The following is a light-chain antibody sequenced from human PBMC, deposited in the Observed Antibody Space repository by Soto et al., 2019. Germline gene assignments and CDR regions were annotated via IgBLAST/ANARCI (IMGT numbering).Light chain of an antibody. V-gene: IGKV3-15*01. CDR3: QHSNSWPPET. CDR2: GAS. Sequence: EIAMTRSPVTLSVSPGYRTTLSCRTSQSVGTNLAWYQHKAGQPPRLLIYGASIRAAGVPARFSGSGSGTEFTLTVSSLQSEDVAVYFCQHSNSWPPETFGRGTKVDIK. CDR1: QSVGTN. J-gene: IGKJ1*01.